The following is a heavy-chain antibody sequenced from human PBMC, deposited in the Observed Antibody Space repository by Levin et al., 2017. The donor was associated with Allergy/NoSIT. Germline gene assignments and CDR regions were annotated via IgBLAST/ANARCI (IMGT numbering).Heavy chain of an antibody. CDR2: IIPLLGIS. D-gene: IGHD3-22*01. Sequence: SVKVSCKASGDTFSTYAIAWVRQAPGQGLEWMGRIIPLLGISLYAHKFQGRVTISADKSTSTAYMVLSSLRSDDTAVYFCARGLYDRSGYFPYYFDQWGQGTLVTVSS. CDR1: GDTFSTYA. J-gene: IGHJ4*02. CDR3: ARGLYDRSGYFPYYFDQ. V-gene: IGHV1-69*04.